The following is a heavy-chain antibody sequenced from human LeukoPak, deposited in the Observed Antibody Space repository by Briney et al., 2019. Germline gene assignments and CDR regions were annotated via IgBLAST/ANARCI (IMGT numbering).Heavy chain of an antibody. CDR2: INSDESIT. CDR1: GFTFSSYW. D-gene: IGHD6-19*01. J-gene: IGHJ4*02. Sequence: GGSLRLSCAASGFTFSSYWMHWVRQAPGKGLVWVSRINSDESITNYADSVKGRFTIFRDNAKNTLYLQMNGLRAEDTAVYYCARGWLDIGDYWGQGTLVTVSS. CDR3: ARGWLDIGDY. V-gene: IGHV3-74*01.